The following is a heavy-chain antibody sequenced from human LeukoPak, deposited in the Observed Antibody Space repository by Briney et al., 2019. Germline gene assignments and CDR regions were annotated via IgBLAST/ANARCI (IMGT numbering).Heavy chain of an antibody. CDR3: ARGRGGYSSGITYYYYGTDV. V-gene: IGHV4-34*01. Sequence: PSETLSLTCAVYGGSFSGYYWSWIRQPPGKGLEWIGDINHSGSTNYNPSLKSRVNISVDTSKNQFSLKLSSVTAADTAVYYCARGRGGYSSGITYYYYGTDVWGQGTTVTASS. D-gene: IGHD5-18*01. J-gene: IGHJ6*02. CDR2: INHSGST. CDR1: GGSFSGYY.